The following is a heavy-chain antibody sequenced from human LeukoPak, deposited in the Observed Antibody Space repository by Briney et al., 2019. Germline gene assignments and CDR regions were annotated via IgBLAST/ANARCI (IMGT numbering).Heavy chain of an antibody. CDR2: IGTRGDGI. CDR1: GFTFSTCA. J-gene: IGHJ4*02. V-gene: IGHV3-23*01. Sequence: GGSLRLSCAASGFTFSTCAMIWVRQAPGKALEWVSVIGTRGDGIHYADSVKGRFTISRDDSKNTLYLQMNSLRAEDTAVYYCARDPNWGSGYWGQGTLVTVSS. D-gene: IGHD7-27*01. CDR3: ARDPNWGSGY.